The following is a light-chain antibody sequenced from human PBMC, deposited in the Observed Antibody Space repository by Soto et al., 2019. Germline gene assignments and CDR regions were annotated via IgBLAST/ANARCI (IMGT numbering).Light chain of an antibody. Sequence: IQMTQSPSSVSASVGDRVTITCRASQDIGTWLAWFQQKPGKAPQLLISSTSSLQSGVPSRFSGSGSGTDFTLIISGLQPEDFATYYCQQANSFLFTVGGGTKVDIK. CDR1: QDIGTW. V-gene: IGKV1-12*01. CDR2: STS. J-gene: IGKJ4*01. CDR3: QQANSFLFT.